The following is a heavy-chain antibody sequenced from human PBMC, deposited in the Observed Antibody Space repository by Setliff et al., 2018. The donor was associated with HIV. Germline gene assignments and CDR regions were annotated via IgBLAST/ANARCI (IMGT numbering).Heavy chain of an antibody. CDR3: VRRWYCEGGSCYSLLAKFYYGLDV. CDR1: GYSFNTYW. J-gene: IGHJ6*02. D-gene: IGHD2-15*01. Sequence: GESLKISCRGSGYSFNTYWIGWVRQRPGKGLEWMGIVYPGDSETRYSPSFQGQVTISVDKSITTAYLQWSSLKASDTAIYYCVRRWYCEGGSCYSLLAKFYYGLDVWGLGTSVTVSS. V-gene: IGHV5-51*01. CDR2: VYPGDSET.